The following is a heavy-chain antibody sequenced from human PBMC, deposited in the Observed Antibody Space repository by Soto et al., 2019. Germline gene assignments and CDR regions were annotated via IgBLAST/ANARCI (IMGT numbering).Heavy chain of an antibody. CDR3: ARDSAPRITSVYGMDV. J-gene: IGHJ6*02. CDR2: ISSSSSYI. V-gene: IGHV3-21*01. Sequence: EVQLVESGGGLVKPGGSLRLSCAASGFTFSSYSMNWVRQAPGKGLEWVSSISSSSSYIYYADSVKGRFTISRDNAKNSLYLQMNSLRAEDTGVYYCARDSAPRITSVYGMDVWGQGTTVTVSS. D-gene: IGHD3-16*01. CDR1: GFTFSSYS.